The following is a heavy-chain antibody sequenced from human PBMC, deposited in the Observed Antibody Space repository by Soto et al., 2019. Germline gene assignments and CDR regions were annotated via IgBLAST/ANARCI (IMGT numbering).Heavy chain of an antibody. CDR2: ITSDSSDI. CDR3: ATTYCSGGYCFSSEY. V-gene: IGHV3-21*01. J-gene: IGHJ4*02. Sequence: GGSLRLSCAASGITFRSYSIIFFRHAALKGLEWVASITSDSSDIYYEDSVKGRFTISRDNGENSLYLQMTSLGAEDTGVYYCATTYCSGGYCFSSEYWGQGVLVTVSS. D-gene: IGHD2-15*01. CDR1: GITFRSYS.